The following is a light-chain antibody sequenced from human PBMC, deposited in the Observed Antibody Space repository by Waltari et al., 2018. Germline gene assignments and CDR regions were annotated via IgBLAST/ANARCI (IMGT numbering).Light chain of an antibody. CDR1: TSNIGAGYD. Sequence: QSGLTQPPSVSGAPGQRVTISCTGSTSNIGAGYDVHWYQQVPGTAPKLVIYDNNNRPSGVPDRCSGSKSGTSASLAITGLQGEDEADYYCQSYDGSLSGSKIFGGGTKLTVL. CDR3: QSYDGSLSGSKI. CDR2: DNN. J-gene: IGLJ2*01. V-gene: IGLV1-40*01.